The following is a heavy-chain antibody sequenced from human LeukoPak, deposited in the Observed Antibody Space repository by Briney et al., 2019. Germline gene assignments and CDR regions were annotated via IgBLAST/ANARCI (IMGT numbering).Heavy chain of an antibody. Sequence: GGSLRLSCAASGLTFSRYWMSWVRQAPGKGLEWVANIKHDGSEKYYVDSVKGRFTISRDNAKNSLYLQMDSLRAEDTAVHYCAKGEAAAGGYWGQGTLVTVSS. CDR1: GLTFSRYW. CDR2: IKHDGSEK. CDR3: AKGEAAAGGY. V-gene: IGHV3-7*01. D-gene: IGHD6-13*01. J-gene: IGHJ4*02.